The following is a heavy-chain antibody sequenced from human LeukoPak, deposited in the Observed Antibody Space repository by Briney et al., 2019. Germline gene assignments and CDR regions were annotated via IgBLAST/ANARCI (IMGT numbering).Heavy chain of an antibody. CDR1: GFTFSSYS. Sequence: GGSLRLSCAASGFTFSSYSMNWVRQAPGKGLEWVSSISSSSSYIYYADSVKGRFTISRDNAKNSLYLQMNSLRAEDTALYYCTKGTNAARHYFDYWGQGTLVTVSS. V-gene: IGHV3-21*04. CDR3: TKGTNAARHYFDY. D-gene: IGHD2-15*01. CDR2: ISSSSSYI. J-gene: IGHJ4*02.